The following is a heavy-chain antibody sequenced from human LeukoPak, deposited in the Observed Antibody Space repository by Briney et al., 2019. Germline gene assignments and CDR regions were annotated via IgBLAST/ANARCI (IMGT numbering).Heavy chain of an antibody. J-gene: IGHJ4*02. Sequence: GGSLRLSCAASGFTFSSYAMHWVRQAPGKGLEWVAVISYDGSNKYYADSVKGRFTISRDNSKNTLYLQMTRRRAADTAVYYGARGGSGSHLRYGGQGALVTVSS. D-gene: IGHD3-10*01. CDR2: ISYDGSNK. CDR3: ARGGSGSHLRY. V-gene: IGHV3-30-3*01. CDR1: GFTFSSYA.